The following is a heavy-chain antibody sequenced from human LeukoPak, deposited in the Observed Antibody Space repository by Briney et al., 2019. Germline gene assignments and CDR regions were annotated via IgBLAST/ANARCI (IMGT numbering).Heavy chain of an antibody. V-gene: IGHV3-30*02. CDR1: GFTFSSYG. CDR2: IRYDGSNK. J-gene: IGHJ4*02. Sequence: GGSLRLSCAASGFTFSSYGMHWVRQAPGKGLEWVAFIRYDGSNKYYVDSVKGRFTISRDTSKNTLYLQMNSLRAEDPAVYYFATRSRSGKHGRFDYWGQGTLVTVSS. D-gene: IGHD5-12*01. CDR3: ATRSRSGKHGRFDY.